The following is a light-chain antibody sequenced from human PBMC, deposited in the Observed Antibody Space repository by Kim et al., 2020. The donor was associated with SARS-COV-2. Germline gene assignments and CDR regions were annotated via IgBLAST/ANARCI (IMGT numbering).Light chain of an antibody. CDR2: EVS. Sequence: QSALTQPASVSGSPGQSITISCTGTSSDVGSFDLVSWYQQHPGKAPKLLIYEVSNRPSGDSNRFSGSKSGSTASLTISGLQPEDEADYYCCSYAAGGVYVFGGGTKVTVL. V-gene: IGLV2-23*02. CDR1: SSDVGSFDL. CDR3: CSYAAGGVYV. J-gene: IGLJ1*01.